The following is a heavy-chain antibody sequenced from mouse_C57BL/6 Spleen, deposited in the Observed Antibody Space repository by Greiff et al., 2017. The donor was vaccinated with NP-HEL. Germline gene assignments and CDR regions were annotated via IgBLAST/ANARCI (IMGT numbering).Heavy chain of an antibody. V-gene: IGHV1-7*01. J-gene: IGHJ3*01. CDR1: GYTFTSYW. CDR2: INPSSGYT. Sequence: QVQLQQSGAELAKPGASVKLSCKASGYTFTSYWMHWVKQRPGQGLEWIGYINPSSGYTKYNQKFKDKATLTADKSSSTAYMQLSSLTYEDSAVYYCASAGYGYDVGFAYWGQGTLVTVSA. CDR3: ASAGYGYDVGFAY. D-gene: IGHD2-2*01.